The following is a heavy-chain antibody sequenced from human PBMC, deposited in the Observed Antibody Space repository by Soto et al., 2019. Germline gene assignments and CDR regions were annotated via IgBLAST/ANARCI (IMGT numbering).Heavy chain of an antibody. V-gene: IGHV2-5*01. J-gene: IGHJ3*02. D-gene: IGHD2-15*01. CDR1: GFSLNTRAVG. Sequence: QITLKESGPTMVKPTQTLTLTCTFSGFSLNTRAVGVGWIRQPPGGALEWLALINWNDDERYCPSLKDRLTITKDTSKNHVVLTLTNIDPWDTATYYCAHRHHLGGFDILGQGTSVTVSS. CDR2: INWNDDE. CDR3: AHRHHLGGFDI.